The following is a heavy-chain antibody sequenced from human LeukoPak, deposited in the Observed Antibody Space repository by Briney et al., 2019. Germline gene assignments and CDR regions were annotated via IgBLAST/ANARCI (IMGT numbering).Heavy chain of an antibody. J-gene: IGHJ4*02. Sequence: GESLKISCKGSGYSFTSFWIGWVRQMPGKGLEWMGIIYPGDSDTRYSPSFQGQVTISADKSISTAYLQWSSLKASDTAIYYCARQRDSGYDLRPYFDYWGQGTLVTVSS. CDR1: GYSFTSFW. CDR3: ARQRDSGYDLRPYFDY. D-gene: IGHD5-12*01. V-gene: IGHV5-51*01. CDR2: IYPGDSDT.